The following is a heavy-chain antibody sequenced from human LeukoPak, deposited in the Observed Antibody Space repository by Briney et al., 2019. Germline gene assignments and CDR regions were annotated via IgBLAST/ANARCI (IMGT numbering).Heavy chain of an antibody. CDR2: IYPGDSDT. CDR1: GYSFTDYW. D-gene: IGHD2-15*01. V-gene: IGHV5-51*01. J-gene: IGHJ5*02. Sequence: GESLKISCKGSGYSFTDYWIGWVRQLPGKGLEWMGIIYPGDSDTRYSPSFQGQVAISADKSISTAYLQWSSLKASDTAMYYCARRIGYCSGGSCYGDNWYDPWGQGTLVTVSS. CDR3: ARRIGYCSGGSCYGDNWYDP.